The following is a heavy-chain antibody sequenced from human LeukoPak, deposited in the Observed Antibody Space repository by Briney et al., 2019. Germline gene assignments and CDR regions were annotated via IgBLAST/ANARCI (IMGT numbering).Heavy chain of an antibody. D-gene: IGHD1-26*01. J-gene: IGHJ3*02. CDR3: ARLDGSYYVDDAFDI. CDR1: GGTFSSYA. CDR2: IIPIFGTA. V-gene: IGHV1-69*13. Sequence: SVKVSCKASGGTFSSYAISWVRQAPGQGLEWMGGIIPIFGTANYAQKFQGRVTITADESTSTAYMGLSSLRSEDTAVYYCARLDGSYYVDDAFDIWGQGTMVTVSS.